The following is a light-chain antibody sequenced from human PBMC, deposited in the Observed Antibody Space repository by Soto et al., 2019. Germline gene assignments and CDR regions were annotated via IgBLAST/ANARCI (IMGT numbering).Light chain of an antibody. Sequence: ETVMTQSPATLSVSPGERATLSRRASQSVSSNLAWYQQKPGQAPRLLIYGASTRATGIPARFSGSGSGTEFTLTISSLQSEDFAVYYCQQYNTWPLTFGPGTKVDIK. CDR1: QSVSSN. CDR3: QQYNTWPLT. J-gene: IGKJ3*01. CDR2: GAS. V-gene: IGKV3-15*01.